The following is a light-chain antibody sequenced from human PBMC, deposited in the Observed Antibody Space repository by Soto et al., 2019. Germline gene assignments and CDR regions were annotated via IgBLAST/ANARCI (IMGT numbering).Light chain of an antibody. Sequence: ENVLTQSPGTLSVSPGERATLSCRASQSVSINLAWYQQKPGQAPRLLIYDASNRATGIPARFSGSGSGTDFTLTISSLEPEDFAVYYCQQRSNWPITFGQGTRLEIK. CDR3: QQRSNWPIT. J-gene: IGKJ5*01. CDR2: DAS. CDR1: QSVSIN. V-gene: IGKV3-11*01.